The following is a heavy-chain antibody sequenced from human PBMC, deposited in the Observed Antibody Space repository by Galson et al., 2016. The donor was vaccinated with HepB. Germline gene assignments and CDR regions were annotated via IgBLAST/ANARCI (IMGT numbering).Heavy chain of an antibody. Sequence: SETLSLTCTVSGGSVSNSTYYWTWIRQPPGRGLEWIGLSSYRGGTNYNPSLQSRVTISVDTSNNQFSLKLNSVTAADTAVYFCARFFGSGTYEALDPWGQGTLVTVSS. D-gene: IGHD3-10*01. CDR2: SSYRGGT. J-gene: IGHJ5*02. CDR3: ARFFGSGTYEALDP. CDR1: GGSVSNSTYY. V-gene: IGHV4-61*01.